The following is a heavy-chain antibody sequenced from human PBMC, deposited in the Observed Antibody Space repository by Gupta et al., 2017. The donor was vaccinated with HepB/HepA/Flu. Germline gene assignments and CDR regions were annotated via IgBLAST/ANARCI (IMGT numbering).Heavy chain of an antibody. CDR3: ARDSSGWLGAFDI. CDR2: IYRGGST. CDR1: GFTVISNY. Sequence: ALLVVSGGGLLQPGGSLRLSCAASGFTVISNYMSWVRQPPGKGLEWVSLIYRGGSTHYADAVKGRATSSRDNSKNTLYLQMNSLRAEDTAVYYCARDSSGWLGAFDIWGQGTMVTVS. J-gene: IGHJ3*02. V-gene: IGHV3-53*01. D-gene: IGHD6-19*01.